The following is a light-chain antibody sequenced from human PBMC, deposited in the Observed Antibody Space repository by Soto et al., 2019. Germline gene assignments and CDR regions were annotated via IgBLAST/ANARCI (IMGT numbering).Light chain of an antibody. Sequence: EIVMTQSPATPSVSPGERATLSCRASQSVSSNLAWYQQKPGQAPRLLIYDASTRATGIPARISGSGSGTEFTLTISSLQSEDFAVYYCQQYNTWRTFGQGTKVDIK. J-gene: IGKJ1*01. CDR2: DAS. CDR1: QSVSSN. CDR3: QQYNTWRT. V-gene: IGKV3-15*01.